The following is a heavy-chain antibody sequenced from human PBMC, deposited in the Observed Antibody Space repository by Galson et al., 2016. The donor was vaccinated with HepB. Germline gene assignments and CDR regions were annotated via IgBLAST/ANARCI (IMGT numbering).Heavy chain of an antibody. D-gene: IGHD1-1*01. CDR3: ARVSFWSVRFNNY. CDR2: IFSGEST. Sequence: SETLSLTCTVSGDSISSSTYYWGWIRQPPGKGLEWIGDIFSGESTYYNPSLKSRVTISVDKAKNQFSLKLNSVTAGDTAVYYCARVSFWSVRFNNYWGQGTLVTVSS. V-gene: IGHV4-39*01. J-gene: IGHJ4*02. CDR1: GDSISSSTYY.